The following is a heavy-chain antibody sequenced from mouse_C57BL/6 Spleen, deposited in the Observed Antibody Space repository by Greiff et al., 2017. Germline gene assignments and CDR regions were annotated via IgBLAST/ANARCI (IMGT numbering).Heavy chain of an antibody. CDR2: IYPRDGST. Sequence: VQLKQSGPELVKPGASVKLSCKASGYTFTSYDINWVKQRPGQGLEWIGWIYPRDGSTKYNEKFKGKATLTVDTSSSTAYMELHSLTSEDSAVYFCARVDYYGSSPHWYLDVWGTGTTVTVSS. CDR1: GYTFTSYD. D-gene: IGHD1-1*01. V-gene: IGHV1-85*01. CDR3: ARVDYYGSSPHWYLDV. J-gene: IGHJ1*03.